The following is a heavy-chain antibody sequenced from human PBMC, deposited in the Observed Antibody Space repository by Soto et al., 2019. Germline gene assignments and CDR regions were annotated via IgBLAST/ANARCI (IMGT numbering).Heavy chain of an antibody. V-gene: IGHV4-59*01. Sequence: QVQLQESGPGLVKPSETLSLTCTVSGGSITNYYWSWIRQSPGKGLEWIGYIYYSGSTNYNPSLKGRVPLPLDTPKNQFPMRRTSVTAADPPVYYCARSPPHCDRKGYRESSQPGGKGTRVPVS. J-gene: IGHJ1*01. CDR2: IYYSGST. CDR1: GGSITNYY. D-gene: IGHD3-22*01. CDR3: ARSPPHCDRKGYRESSQP.